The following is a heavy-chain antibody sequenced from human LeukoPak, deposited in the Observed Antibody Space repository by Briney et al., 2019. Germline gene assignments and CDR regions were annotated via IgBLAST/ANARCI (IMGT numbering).Heavy chain of an antibody. CDR2: ISGGGGST. CDR1: GFTFSTYA. Sequence: EAGGSLRLSCAASGFTFSTYAMSWVRQAPGKGLEWVSAISGGGGSTTYADSVKGRVTVSRDNSKSTLYLQMNSLRAEDTAVYYCAKSSYYDSSGYYREYCFDYWGQGTLVTVSS. D-gene: IGHD3-22*01. V-gene: IGHV3-23*01. J-gene: IGHJ4*02. CDR3: AKSSYYDSSGYYREYCFDY.